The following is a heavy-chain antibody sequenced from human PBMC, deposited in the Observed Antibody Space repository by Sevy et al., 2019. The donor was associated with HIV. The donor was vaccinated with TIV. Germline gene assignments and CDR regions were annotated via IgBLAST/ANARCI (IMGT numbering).Heavy chain of an antibody. CDR3: ARGTHVSDYYGSFDY. D-gene: IGHD3-3*01. CDR1: GFTVSSNF. V-gene: IGHV3-53*01. Sequence: GGSLRLSCTVSGFTVSSNFISWVRQAPGKGLEWVSVIWLTGATYYADSVKGRFTISRDNSKNTVYLDMNSLRAEDTAVYYCARGTHVSDYYGSFDYWGQGTLVTVSS. J-gene: IGHJ4*02. CDR2: IWLTGAT.